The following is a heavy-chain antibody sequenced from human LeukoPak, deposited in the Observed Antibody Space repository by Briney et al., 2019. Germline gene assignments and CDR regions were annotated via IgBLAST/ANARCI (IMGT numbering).Heavy chain of an antibody. V-gene: IGHV4-61*01. J-gene: IGHJ4*02. CDR2: IYYSGST. Sequence: KPSETLSLTCTVSGGSVSSGSYYWSWIRQPPGKGLEWIGYIYYSGSTNYNPSLKSRVTISVDTSKNQFSLKLSSVTAADTAVYYCAANGGSDLDYWGQGTLVTVSS. D-gene: IGHD6-6*01. CDR3: AANGGSDLDY. CDR1: GGSVSSGSYY.